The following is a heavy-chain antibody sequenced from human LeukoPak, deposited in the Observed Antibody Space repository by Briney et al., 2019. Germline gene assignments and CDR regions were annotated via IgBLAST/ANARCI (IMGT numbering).Heavy chain of an antibody. CDR1: GGTFSSYA. CDR3: ARDTYYYGSGSYAALDI. V-gene: IGHV1-18*01. D-gene: IGHD3-10*01. CDR2: ISADNGNT. J-gene: IGHJ3*02. Sequence: ASVKVSCKASGGTFSSYAISWMRQAPGQGLEWMGWISADNGNTVYAQTLQDRVTMTTDASTSTAYMELRSLRSDDTAVFFCARDTYYYGSGSYAALDIWGQGTRVTVSS.